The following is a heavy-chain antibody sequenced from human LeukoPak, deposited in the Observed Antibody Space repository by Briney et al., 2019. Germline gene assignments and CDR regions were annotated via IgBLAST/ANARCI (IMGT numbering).Heavy chain of an antibody. CDR1: GYTFTSYY. CDR2: INPSGGNT. J-gene: IGHJ4*02. D-gene: IGHD2-15*01. Sequence: HRASVKVSCKASGYTFTSYYMHWVRQAPGQGLEWMGIINPSGGNTNYAQKFQGRVTMTRDMSTSTVYMELSSLRSEDTAVYYCASSQHKTSGGSVWGQGTLVTVSS. V-gene: IGHV1-46*01. CDR3: ASSQHKTSGGSV.